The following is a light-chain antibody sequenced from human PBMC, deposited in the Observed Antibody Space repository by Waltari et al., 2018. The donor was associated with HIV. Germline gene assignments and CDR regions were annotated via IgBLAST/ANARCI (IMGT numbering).Light chain of an antibody. V-gene: IGKV3-20*01. Sequence: IVLTLSPDTLSLSPGERATLSCRASQRVSSRYLAWYQQKPGQPPRLLIYGASTRAIGIPDRFSISGSGTDFTLTISRLEPEDFAVYYCQQYSRSAYTFGQGTKLGIK. J-gene: IGKJ2*01. CDR3: QQYSRSAYT. CDR2: GAS. CDR1: QRVSSRY.